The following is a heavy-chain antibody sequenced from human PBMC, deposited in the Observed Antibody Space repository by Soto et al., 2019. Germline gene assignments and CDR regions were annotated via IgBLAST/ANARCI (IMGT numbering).Heavy chain of an antibody. D-gene: IGHD1-26*01. CDR2: IKPGGSDL. V-gene: IGHV5-51*01. J-gene: IGHJ4*02. CDR1: GYRLDGAW. CDR3: ARQISYICDF. Sequence: GESLKISCKGAGYRLDGAWIGWVRQMPGKGLEWMGIIKPGGSDLRYSPSFRGQVTISADAAVNTAFLQWNSLKASDTAMYYCARQISYICDFSGQGTLVTVSS.